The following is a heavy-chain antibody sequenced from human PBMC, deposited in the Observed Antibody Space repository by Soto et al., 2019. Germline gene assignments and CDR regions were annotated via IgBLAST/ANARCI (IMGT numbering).Heavy chain of an antibody. CDR2: IWYDGSNK. J-gene: IGHJ4*02. D-gene: IGHD3-16*02. Sequence: VEVLESGGGLVQPGGSLRLSCAASGFTFSAYVMHWVRQAPGKGLEWVAVIWYDGSNKYYADSVKGRFTISRDNSKNTLYLQMNSLRAEDTAVYYCARDQSEVWGSYRYYFDYWGQGTLVTVSS. V-gene: IGHV3-33*08. CDR3: ARDQSEVWGSYRYYFDY. CDR1: GFTFSAYV.